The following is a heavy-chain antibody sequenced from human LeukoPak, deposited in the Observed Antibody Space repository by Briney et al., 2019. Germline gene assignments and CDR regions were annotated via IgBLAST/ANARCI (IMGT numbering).Heavy chain of an antibody. Sequence: GGSLRLSCAASGFTFSSYSMNWVRQAPGKGLEWVSAISGSGGSTYYADSVKGRFTISRDNSKNTLYLQMNSLRAEDTAVYYCAKDHNYDSSGYCPWGQGTLVTVSS. CDR1: GFTFSSYS. D-gene: IGHD3-22*01. V-gene: IGHV3-23*01. CDR3: AKDHNYDSSGYCP. J-gene: IGHJ5*02. CDR2: ISGSGGST.